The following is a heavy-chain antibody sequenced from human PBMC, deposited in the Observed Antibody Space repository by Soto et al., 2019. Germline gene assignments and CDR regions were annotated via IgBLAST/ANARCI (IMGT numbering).Heavy chain of an antibody. CDR2: IYWNDDR. Sequence: QFTLKESGPTLVKPTQTLTLTCTFSGFSLTTGVVGVGWIRQPPGRSLEWLVVIYWNDDRRRSPSLENRLTITKDTSKNQVVLTMTNMDPVDTATYYCIYRRASWDYHGLDVWGQGTPVTVSS. D-gene: IGHD2-21*01. V-gene: IGHV2-5*01. J-gene: IGHJ6*02. CDR3: IYRRASWDYHGLDV. CDR1: GFSLTTGVVG.